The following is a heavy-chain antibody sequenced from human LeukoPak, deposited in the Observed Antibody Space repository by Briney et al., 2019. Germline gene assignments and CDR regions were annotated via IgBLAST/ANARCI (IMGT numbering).Heavy chain of an antibody. CDR1: GFTFSSYG. CDR2: ISYDGSNI. V-gene: IGHV3-30*03. D-gene: IGHD2-15*01. CDR3: ARESGGSCSECFDY. Sequence: GGSLRLSCAASGFTFSSYGMHWVRQAPGKGLEWVADISYDGSNIYYADSVKGRFTISRDNAKNSLYLQMNSLRAEDTAVYYCARESGGSCSECFDYWGQGTLVTVSS. J-gene: IGHJ4*02.